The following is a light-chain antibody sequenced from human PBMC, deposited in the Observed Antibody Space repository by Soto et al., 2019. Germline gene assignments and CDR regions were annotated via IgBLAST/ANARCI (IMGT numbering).Light chain of an antibody. Sequence: IQMTHSPSTQSASVGDRVPITCRSSQSISSLLAWYQQKPGKAPKLLIYKASSLESGVPSRFSGSGSGTEFTLTFSSLQPDDFAPYYCQHYNSYSEAFGQGTKVDIK. J-gene: IGKJ1*01. CDR1: QSISSL. CDR3: QHYNSYSEA. CDR2: KAS. V-gene: IGKV1-5*03.